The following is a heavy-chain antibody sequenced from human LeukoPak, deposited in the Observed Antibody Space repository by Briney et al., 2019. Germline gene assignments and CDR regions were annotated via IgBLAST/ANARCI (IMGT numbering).Heavy chain of an antibody. Sequence: GASVKVSCKASGYTFTSYDINWVRQATGQGLEWMGWMNPNSGNTGYAQKFQGRVTMTRSTSISTAYMELSRLRSEDTAVYYCARESYSSSWYGMDVWGQGTTVTVSS. V-gene: IGHV1-8*01. CDR2: MNPNSGNT. CDR1: GYTFTSYD. J-gene: IGHJ6*02. D-gene: IGHD6-13*01. CDR3: ARESYSSSWYGMDV.